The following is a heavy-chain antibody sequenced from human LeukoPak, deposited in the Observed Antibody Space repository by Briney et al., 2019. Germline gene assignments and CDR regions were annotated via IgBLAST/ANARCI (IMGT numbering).Heavy chain of an antibody. CDR3: AKKPTTDILTGYVYFDY. CDR2: ISGSDYST. D-gene: IGHD3-9*01. V-gene: IGHV3-23*01. CDR1: GFTFSSYA. J-gene: IGHJ4*02. Sequence: AGGSLRLSCAASGFTFSSYAMSWVRQAPGKGLEWVSSISGSDYSTYYADSVKGRFTVSRDNSKNTLYLQLNSLRAEDTAVYYCAKKPTTDILTGYVYFDYWGQGSLVTVSS.